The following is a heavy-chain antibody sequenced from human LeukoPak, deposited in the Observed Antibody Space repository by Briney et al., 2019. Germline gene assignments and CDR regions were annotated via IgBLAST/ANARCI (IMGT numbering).Heavy chain of an antibody. Sequence: ASVEVSCKASGYTFSNYYIHWVRQAPGQGLEWMGIINPSGGSTNYAQKFQGRVTMARDTSTSTVYMELSGLRSEDTAVYYCARVSGYCSGGRCYGLPSHGMDVWGQGTTVTVSS. CDR2: INPSGGST. CDR3: ARVSGYCSGGRCYGLPSHGMDV. J-gene: IGHJ6*02. V-gene: IGHV1-46*01. D-gene: IGHD2-15*01. CDR1: GYTFSNYY.